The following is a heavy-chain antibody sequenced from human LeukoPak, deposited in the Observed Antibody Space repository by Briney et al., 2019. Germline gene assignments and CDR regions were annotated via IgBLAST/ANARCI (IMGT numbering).Heavy chain of an antibody. CDR2: ISGIGAGT. Sequence: GGSLRLSCAASGFTFSSYAMSWVRQAPGKGLEWVSLISGIGAGTYYADSVKGRFTISRDNSKNTLYLQMNSLRAEDTAVYYCARKGRGNYYFDYWGKGTTVTVSS. D-gene: IGHD3-16*01. CDR3: ARKGRGNYYFDY. V-gene: IGHV3-23*01. CDR1: GFTFSSYA. J-gene: IGHJ6*03.